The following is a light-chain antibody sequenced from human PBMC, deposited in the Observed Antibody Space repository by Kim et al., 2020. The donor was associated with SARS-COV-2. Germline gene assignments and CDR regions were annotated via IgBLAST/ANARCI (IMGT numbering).Light chain of an antibody. Sequence: VTPGQTASITCSGDKLGDKYASGYQQKPGQSPVVVIFRDNRRPSGIPERFSGSNSGNTATLTISGTQAMDEADYYCQAWDSSIYVFGTGTKVTVL. V-gene: IGLV3-1*01. CDR2: RDN. J-gene: IGLJ1*01. CDR3: QAWDSSIYV. CDR1: KLGDKY.